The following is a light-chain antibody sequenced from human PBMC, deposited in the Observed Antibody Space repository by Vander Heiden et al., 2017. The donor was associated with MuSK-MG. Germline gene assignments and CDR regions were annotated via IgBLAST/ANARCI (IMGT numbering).Light chain of an antibody. V-gene: IGKV1-39*01. CDR2: AAS. CDR1: QSISSY. CDR3: QQRNSNPPPIT. J-gene: IGKJ5*01. Sequence: DIQMTQSPSSLSASVGDRVTITCRASQSISSYLNWYQQKPGKAPKLLIYAASSLQRGVQSRFSGSGYGTDFTLIISSLQPEDFATYYCQQRNSNPPPITFGQGTQLEIK.